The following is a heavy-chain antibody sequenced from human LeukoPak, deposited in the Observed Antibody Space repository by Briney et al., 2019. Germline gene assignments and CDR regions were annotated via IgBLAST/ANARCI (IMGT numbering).Heavy chain of an antibody. J-gene: IGHJ4*02. V-gene: IGHV4-39*01. CDR2: IYYSGST. CDR1: GGSISSSSYY. Sequence: SETLSLTCTVSGGSISSSSYYWGWIRQPPGKGLEWIGSIYYSGSTYYNPSLKSRVTMSVDTSKNQFSLKLSSVTAADTAVYYCARSYGDFIFDYWGQGTLVTVSS. D-gene: IGHD4-17*01. CDR3: ARSYGDFIFDY.